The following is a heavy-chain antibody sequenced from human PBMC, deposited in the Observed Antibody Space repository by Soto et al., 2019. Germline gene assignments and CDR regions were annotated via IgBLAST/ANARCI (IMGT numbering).Heavy chain of an antibody. CDR1: GFTFSNYG. CDR2: INPRGIDT. D-gene: IGHD2-21*02. J-gene: IGHJ4*02. Sequence: EEQVLESGGGSAQPGGSLRLSCAASGFTFSNYGMTWVRQAPGKGLEWVSSINPRGIDTKYADSVKGRFTIARDNSKNMIYLQMNNLRAEDPDVYYCGRGGAYCCDDCSRAYWGQGTLVTVSS. CDR3: GRGGAYCCDDCSRAY. V-gene: IGHV3-23*01.